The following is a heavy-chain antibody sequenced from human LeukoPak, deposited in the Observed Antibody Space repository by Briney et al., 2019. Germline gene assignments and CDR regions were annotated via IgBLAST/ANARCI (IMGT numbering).Heavy chain of an antibody. CDR3: ARWLAIDAFDI. D-gene: IGHD6-19*01. Sequence: GSSVKVSCKASGGTFSSYAISWVRQAPGQGLEWMGWINPNSGGTNYAQKFQGRVTMTRDTSISTAYMELSRLRSDDTAVYYCARWLAIDAFDIWGQGTMVTVSS. J-gene: IGHJ3*02. CDR2: INPNSGGT. CDR1: GGTFSSYA. V-gene: IGHV1-2*02.